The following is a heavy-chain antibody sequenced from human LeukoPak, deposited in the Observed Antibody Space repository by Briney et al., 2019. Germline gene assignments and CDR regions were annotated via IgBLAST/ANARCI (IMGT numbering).Heavy chain of an antibody. D-gene: IGHD2-8*01. CDR2: TYYRSNWYN. J-gene: IGHJ3*02. V-gene: IGHV6-1*01. Sequence: SHTLSLTCAISGDSVSSNSAAWNWIRQSPSRGLEWLGRTYYRSNWYNDYAVSVKSRISINPDTSKNQVSLHLNSVTPEDTAVYYCARDLGQQLIVHAFDIWGQGTMVTVSS. CDR1: GDSVSSNSAA. CDR3: ARDLGQQLIVHAFDI.